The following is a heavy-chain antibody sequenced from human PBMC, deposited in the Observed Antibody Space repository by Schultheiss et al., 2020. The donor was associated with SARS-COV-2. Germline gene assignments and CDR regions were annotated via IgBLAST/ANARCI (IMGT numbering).Heavy chain of an antibody. CDR3: ARPYYYESSGYYYGRGWFDA. CDR1: GGSFSGYY. J-gene: IGHJ5*02. V-gene: IGHV4-59*10. Sequence: SETLSLTCAVYGGSFSGYYWSWIRQPPGKGLEWIGRIYTSGSTNYNPSLKSRVTISVDTSKNQFSLKLSSVTAADTAMYYCARPYYYESSGYYYGRGWFDAWGQGTLVTVAS. D-gene: IGHD3-22*01. CDR2: IYTSGST.